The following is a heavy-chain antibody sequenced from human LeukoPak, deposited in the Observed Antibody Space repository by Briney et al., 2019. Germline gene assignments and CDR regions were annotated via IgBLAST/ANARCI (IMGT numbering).Heavy chain of an antibody. D-gene: IGHD7-27*01. CDR3: AKQSGAPSYYFEY. Sequence: PGGSLRLSCAASGFIFSVYALSWVRQAPGKGLEWVSAVSGSGGSTYYADSVRGRFTISRDNSKNTLYLQMNSLRAEDTAVYYCAKQSGAPSYYFEYWGQGTLVTVSS. J-gene: IGHJ4*02. CDR1: GFIFSVYA. V-gene: IGHV3-23*01. CDR2: VSGSGGST.